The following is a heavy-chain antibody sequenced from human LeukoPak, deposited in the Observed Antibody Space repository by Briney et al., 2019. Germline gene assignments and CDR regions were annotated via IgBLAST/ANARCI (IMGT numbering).Heavy chain of an antibody. D-gene: IGHD2-2*01. CDR3: ARGGCSSTSCYPSWFDP. V-gene: IGHV1-2*02. J-gene: IGHJ5*02. CDR2: INPNSGGT. Sequence: ASVKVSCKASGYTFTGYYMHWVRQAPGQGLEWMGWINPNSGGTNYAQKFQGRVTMTRDTSISTAYMELSRLRSDDTAVYYCARGGCSSTSCYPSWFDPWGQGTLVTVSS. CDR1: GYTFTGYY.